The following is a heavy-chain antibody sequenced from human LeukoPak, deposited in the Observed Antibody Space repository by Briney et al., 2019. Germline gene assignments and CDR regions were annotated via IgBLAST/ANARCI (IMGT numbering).Heavy chain of an antibody. Sequence: SEALSLTCAVYGGSFSGYYWSWIRQPPGKGLEWIGEINHSGSTNYNASLKSRVTISVDTSKNQFSLKLSSVTAADTAVYYCAHYYDSSGYSPNYAFDIWGQGTMVTVSS. CDR3: AHYYDSSGYSPNYAFDI. D-gene: IGHD3-22*01. V-gene: IGHV4-34*09. CDR1: GGSFSGYY. CDR2: INHSGST. J-gene: IGHJ3*02.